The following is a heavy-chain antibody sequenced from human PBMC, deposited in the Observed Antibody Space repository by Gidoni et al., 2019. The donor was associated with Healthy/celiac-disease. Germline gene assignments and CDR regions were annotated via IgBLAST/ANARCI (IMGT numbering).Heavy chain of an antibody. J-gene: IGHJ4*02. Sequence: EVQLLESGGGLVQPGGSLRLSCAASGFTFSSYAMSWVRQAPGKGLEWVSAISGSGGSTYYADSVKGRFTISRDNSKNTLYLQMNSLRAEDTAVYYCARPLRGYSGYDSDYWGQGTLVTVSS. CDR3: ARPLRGYSGYDSDY. CDR1: GFTFSSYA. V-gene: IGHV3-23*01. CDR2: ISGSGGST. D-gene: IGHD5-12*01.